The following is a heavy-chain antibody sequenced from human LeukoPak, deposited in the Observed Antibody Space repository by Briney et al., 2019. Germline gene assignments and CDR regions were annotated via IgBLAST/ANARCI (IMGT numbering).Heavy chain of an antibody. J-gene: IGHJ6*03. D-gene: IGHD3-10*01. CDR3: ARDRNYXSSGSYWETKXHLYMDV. Sequence: SETLSLTCTVSGVPISSYYWSWIRQPPGKGLEWIGYVYYGGSTNYNPSLKSRVTISVDTSKNQFSLKLRSLTAADTAVYYCARDRNYXSSGSYWETKXHLYMDVWGXGTTXXVS. CDR1: GVPISSYY. V-gene: IGHV4-59*01. CDR2: VYYGGST.